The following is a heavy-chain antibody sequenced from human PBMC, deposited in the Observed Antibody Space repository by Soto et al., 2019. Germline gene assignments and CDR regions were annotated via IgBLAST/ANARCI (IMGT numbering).Heavy chain of an antibody. J-gene: IGHJ6*02. Sequence: EVQLVESGGGLVQPGESLRLSCAASGFTFSSYSMHWVRQAPGKGLEYVSVISSYGGSTYYANSVKGRFTISRDNSKNTLYLQMGSLRTEDMAVYYCAKGVNSYGMDVWGQGAKVTVSS. CDR1: GFTFSSYS. CDR2: ISSYGGST. V-gene: IGHV3-64*01. D-gene: IGHD1-20*01. CDR3: AKGVNSYGMDV.